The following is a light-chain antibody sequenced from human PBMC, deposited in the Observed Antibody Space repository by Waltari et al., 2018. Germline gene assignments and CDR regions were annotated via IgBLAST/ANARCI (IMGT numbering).Light chain of an antibody. V-gene: IGKV3-11*01. CDR1: QSVSSY. J-gene: IGKJ4*01. CDR3: QQRSNWSG. Sequence: EIVLTQSPATLSLSPGVRATLSCRASQSVSSYLAWYQQKPGQAPRLLIYDASNRATGIPARFSGSGSGTDFTLTISSLEPEDVAVYYCQQRSNWSGFGGGTKVEIK. CDR2: DAS.